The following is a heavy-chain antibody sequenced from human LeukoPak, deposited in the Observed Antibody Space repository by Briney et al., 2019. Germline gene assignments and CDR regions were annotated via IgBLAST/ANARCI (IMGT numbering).Heavy chain of an antibody. J-gene: IGHJ4*02. CDR1: GFTFSSYG. D-gene: IGHD3-10*01. CDR2: ISGSGFTI. CDR3: ARGAHPGISDY. V-gene: IGHV3-48*01. Sequence: PGGSLRLSCAASGFTFSSYGMNWVRQAPGKGLEWISYISGSGFTIHYADSVKGRFTISRDNAKNSLYLQMSSLRAEDTAVYYCARGAHPGISDYWGQGTLVTVSS.